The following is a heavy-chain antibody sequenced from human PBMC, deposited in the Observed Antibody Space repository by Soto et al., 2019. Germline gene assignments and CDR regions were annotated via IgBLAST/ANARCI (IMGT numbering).Heavy chain of an antibody. CDR2: ISSSSSYI. J-gene: IGHJ6*02. Sequence: EVQLVESGGGLVKPGGSLRLSCAASGFTFSSYSMNWVRQAPGTGLEWVSSISSSSSYIYYADSVKGRFTISRDNAKNSLYLQMNSLRAEDTAVYYCARDKDTHYYYGMDVWGQGTTVTVSS. V-gene: IGHV3-21*01. D-gene: IGHD2-15*01. CDR1: GFTFSSYS. CDR3: ARDKDTHYYYGMDV.